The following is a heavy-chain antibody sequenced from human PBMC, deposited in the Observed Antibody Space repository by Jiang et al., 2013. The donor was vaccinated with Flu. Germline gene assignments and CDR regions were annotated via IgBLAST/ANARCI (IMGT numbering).Heavy chain of an antibody. CDR2: IDPSDSYI. CDR3: VSGGSGTNFYYGMDV. V-gene: IGHV5-10-1*01. D-gene: IGHD3-10*01. CDR1: GNSLTSYW. J-gene: IGHJ6*04. Sequence: CKGSGNSLTSYWINWVRQMPGKGLEWMGRIDPSDSYINYNPSFQGHVTISGDKSISTAYLQWSSLKASDTAMYYCVSGGSGTNFYYGMDVWGKGTTVTVSS.